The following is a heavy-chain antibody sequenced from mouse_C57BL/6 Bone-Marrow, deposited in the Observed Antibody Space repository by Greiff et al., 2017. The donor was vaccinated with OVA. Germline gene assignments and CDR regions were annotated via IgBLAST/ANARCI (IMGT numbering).Heavy chain of an antibody. V-gene: IGHV1-15*01. CDR3: TRFEGGSSSFDY. D-gene: IGHD1-1*01. Sequence: QVQLQQSGAELVRPGASVTLSCKASGYTFTDYEMHWVKQTPVHGLEWIGAIDPETGGTAYNQKFKGKAILTADKSSSTAYMELRSLTSEDSAVYYCTRFEGGSSSFDYWGQGTTLTVSS. J-gene: IGHJ2*01. CDR2: IDPETGGT. CDR1: GYTFTDYE.